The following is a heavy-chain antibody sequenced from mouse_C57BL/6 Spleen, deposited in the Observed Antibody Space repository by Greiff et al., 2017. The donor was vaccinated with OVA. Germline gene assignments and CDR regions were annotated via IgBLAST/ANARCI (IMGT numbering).Heavy chain of an antibody. Sequence: QLLQPGAVLVLPVSSLQLSFPASFFTFTSSFLHLVLPSPGHVLAWIGEIDPSDSYTNYNQKFKGKSTLTVDKSSSTAYMQLSSLTSEDSAVYYCARGDGYYGHYAMDYWGQGTSVTVSS. CDR3: ARGDGYYGHYAMDY. CDR1: FFTFTSSF. CDR2: IDPSDSYT. J-gene: IGHJ4*01. D-gene: IGHD2-3*01. V-gene: IGHV1-69*01.